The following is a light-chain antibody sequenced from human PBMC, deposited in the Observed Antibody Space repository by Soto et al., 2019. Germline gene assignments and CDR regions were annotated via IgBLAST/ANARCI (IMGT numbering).Light chain of an antibody. CDR2: EVS. CDR1: SSDVGSYNL. J-gene: IGLJ2*01. V-gene: IGLV2-23*02. CDR3: CSYAGSSTLV. Sequence: QSVLTQPASVSGSPGQSITISCTGTSSDVGSYNLVSWYQQHPGKAPKLMIYEVSKRPSGVSNRFSGSKSGNTASLTISGLQAEDEADYYCCSYAGSSTLVFGGWTKVTVL.